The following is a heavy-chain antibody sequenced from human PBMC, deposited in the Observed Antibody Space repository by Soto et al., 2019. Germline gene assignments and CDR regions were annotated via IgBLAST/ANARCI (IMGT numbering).Heavy chain of an antibody. CDR3: ARDQDSGYDQFDY. Sequence: SVKVSCKASGGTFSSYTISWVRQAPGQGLEWMGRIIPILGIANYAQKFQGRVTITADKSTSTAYMELSSLRSEDTAVYYCARDQDSGYDQFDYWGQGTLVTVSS. CDR2: IIPILGIA. V-gene: IGHV1-69*04. D-gene: IGHD5-12*01. J-gene: IGHJ4*02. CDR1: GGTFSSYT.